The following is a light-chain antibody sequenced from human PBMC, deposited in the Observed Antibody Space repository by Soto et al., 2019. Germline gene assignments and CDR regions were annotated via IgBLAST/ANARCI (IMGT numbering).Light chain of an antibody. CDR1: QSVRNSY. CDR2: GAS. J-gene: IGKJ2*01. V-gene: IGKV3-20*01. CDR3: QQYGSSPYT. Sequence: EILLTQSPGTLSLSPGERATLSCRASQSVRNSYLAWYQQKPGQAPRLLIYGASGRATGIPDRFSGSGSGTDFTRTISRLEPEDFAVYYCQQYGSSPYTFGQGTKVEI.